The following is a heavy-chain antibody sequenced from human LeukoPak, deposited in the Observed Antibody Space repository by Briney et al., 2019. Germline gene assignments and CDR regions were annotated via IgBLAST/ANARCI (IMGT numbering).Heavy chain of an antibody. CDR1: GSSFTSNW. CDR2: IYASDCEP. J-gene: IGHJ4*02. D-gene: IGHD6-6*01. V-gene: IGHV5-51*01. CDR3: ARPYSSSLDLGVPY. Sequence: PGGSLQISRQGSGSSFTSNWIGWVRQLPGKGLEWIGIIYASDCEPTYSPSFEGQVTISADRSISTAYLQWSSLKASDTARYYCARPYSSSLDLGVPYWGQGTLVTVSS.